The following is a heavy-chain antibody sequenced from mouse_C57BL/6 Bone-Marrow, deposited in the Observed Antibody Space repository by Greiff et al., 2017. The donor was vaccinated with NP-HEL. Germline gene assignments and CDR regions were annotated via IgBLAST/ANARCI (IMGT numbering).Heavy chain of an antibody. CDR3: TTDYSNYVTVYWYFDV. CDR1: GYTFTSYW. V-gene: IGHV1-5*01. J-gene: IGHJ1*03. Sequence: EVQLQQSGTVLARPGASVKMSCKTSGYTFTSYWMHWVKQRPGQGLEWIGAIYPGNSDTSYNQKFKGKAKLTAVTSASTAYMELSSLTNEDSAVDYCTTDYSNYVTVYWYFDVWGTGTTVTVSS. CDR2: IYPGNSDT. D-gene: IGHD2-5*01.